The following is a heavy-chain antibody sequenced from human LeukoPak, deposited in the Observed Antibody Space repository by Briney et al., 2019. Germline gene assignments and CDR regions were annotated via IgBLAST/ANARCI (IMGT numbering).Heavy chain of an antibody. V-gene: IGHV3-48*03. J-gene: IGHJ4*02. Sequence: PGGSLRLSCAASGFTFSSYEMNWVRQAPGKGLEWVSYISSSCSTIYYADSVNGRFTISRDNAKNSLYLQMNSLRAEDTAVYYCARGWPYCGGDCYYFDYWGQGTLVTVSS. CDR1: GFTFSSYE. CDR2: ISSSCSTI. CDR3: ARGWPYCGGDCYYFDY. D-gene: IGHD2-21*02.